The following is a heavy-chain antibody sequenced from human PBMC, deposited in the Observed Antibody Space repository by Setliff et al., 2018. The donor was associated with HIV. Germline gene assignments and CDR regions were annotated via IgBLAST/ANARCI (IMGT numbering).Heavy chain of an antibody. Sequence: PGGSLRLSCAASGFIFSDHYMDWVRQAPGKGLEWVGRTRNKANSYTTEYAASVKGRFTVSRDDSTNSLYLQMNSLKSEDTAVYYCARDTSRSDESAFDIWGQGTMVTVSS. V-gene: IGHV3-72*01. J-gene: IGHJ3*02. D-gene: IGHD6-19*01. CDR1: GFIFSDHY. CDR3: ARDTSRSDESAFDI. CDR2: TRNKANSYTT.